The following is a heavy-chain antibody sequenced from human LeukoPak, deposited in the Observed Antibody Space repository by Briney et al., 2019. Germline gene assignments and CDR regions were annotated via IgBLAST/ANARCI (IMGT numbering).Heavy chain of an antibody. J-gene: IGHJ2*01. CDR1: GFTFSSFP. CDR3: ARSLIPGRWYFDL. D-gene: IGHD3-16*01. Sequence: GKSLRLSCAVSGFTFSSFPFHWVRQAPGKGLEWVAAISSDGSYKYHGDSVKGRFTISRDNPMNTLYLQMNGLRPDDTAVYYCARSLIPGRWYFDLWGRGTLVTVSS. CDR2: ISSDGSYK. V-gene: IGHV3-30*04.